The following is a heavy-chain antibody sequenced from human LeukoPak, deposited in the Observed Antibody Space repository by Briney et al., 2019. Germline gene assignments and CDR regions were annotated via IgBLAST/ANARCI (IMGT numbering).Heavy chain of an antibody. J-gene: IGHJ6*02. D-gene: IGHD2-21*01. CDR3: TRDYSDYYYYYGMDV. Sequence: SQTLSLTCTVSGGSISSGDYYWSRIRQPPGKGLEWIGYIYYSGSTYYNPSLKSRVTISVDTSKNQFSLKLSSVTAADTAVYYCTRDYSDYYYYYGMDVWGQGTTVTVSS. CDR2: IYYSGST. CDR1: GGSISSGDYY. V-gene: IGHV4-30-4*01.